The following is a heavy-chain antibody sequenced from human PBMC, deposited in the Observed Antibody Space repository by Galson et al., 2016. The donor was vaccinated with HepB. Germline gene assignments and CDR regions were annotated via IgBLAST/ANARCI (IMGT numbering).Heavy chain of an antibody. Sequence: ETLSLTCNVSGGSFNRYYWGWVRQPPGKRLEWIGYIYYNGATSYNPSLQSRVTISLDTSKNQFFLSLHSVTAADTALYFCARAASAQNWFDPWGPGTLVTVSS. V-gene: IGHV4-59*01. D-gene: IGHD3-3*01. CDR1: GGSFNRYY. CDR3: ARAASAQNWFDP. J-gene: IGHJ5*02. CDR2: IYYNGAT.